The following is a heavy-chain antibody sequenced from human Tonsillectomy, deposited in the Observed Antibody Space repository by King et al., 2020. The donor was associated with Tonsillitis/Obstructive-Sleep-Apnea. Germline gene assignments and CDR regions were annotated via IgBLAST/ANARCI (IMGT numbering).Heavy chain of an antibody. CDR3: ARHRSVGWGSGSYSGLYYYGMDV. CDR1: GYRFTSYW. Sequence: VQLVESGAEVKKPGESLRISCKGSGYRFTSYWISWVRQMPGKGLEWMGRIDPSDSYPNFSPSFQGHFSFPANKSISTAYLQWSSLKASDTAMYYCARHRSVGWGSGSYSGLYYYGMDVWGQGTTVTVSS. D-gene: IGHD3-10*01. V-gene: IGHV5-10-1*03. CDR2: IDPSDSYP. J-gene: IGHJ6*02.